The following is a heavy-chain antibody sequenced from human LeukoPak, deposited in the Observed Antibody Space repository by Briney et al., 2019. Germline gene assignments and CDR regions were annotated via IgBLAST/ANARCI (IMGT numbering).Heavy chain of an antibody. CDR1: GFTFSSYS. Sequence: GGSLRLSCAASGFTFSSYSLNWIRQAPGKGLEWVSYISSGSGTIYYAGSVKGRFTISRDSAKDSLFLQMNSLRAEDTAVYYCARETVRGVNYDYWGQGTLVTVSS. V-gene: IGHV3-48*01. CDR3: ARETVRGVNYDY. J-gene: IGHJ4*02. D-gene: IGHD3-10*01. CDR2: ISSGSGTI.